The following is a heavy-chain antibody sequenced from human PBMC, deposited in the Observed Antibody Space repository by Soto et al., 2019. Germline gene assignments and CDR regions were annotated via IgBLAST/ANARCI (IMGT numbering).Heavy chain of an antibody. V-gene: IGHV4-59*12. Sequence: PSETLSLTCTVSGGSISSYYWSWIRQPPGKGLEWIGYIYYSGSTNYNPSLKSRVTISVDTSKNQFSLKLSSVTAADTAVYYCARDQGGNYDFWSGWGNWFDPWGQGTLVTVSS. CDR1: GGSISSYY. CDR3: ARDQGGNYDFWSGWGNWFDP. J-gene: IGHJ5*02. CDR2: IYYSGST. D-gene: IGHD3-3*01.